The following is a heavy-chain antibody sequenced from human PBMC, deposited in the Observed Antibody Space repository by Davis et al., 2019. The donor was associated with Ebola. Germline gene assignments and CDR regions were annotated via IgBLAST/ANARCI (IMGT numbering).Heavy chain of an antibody. V-gene: IGHV3-30*18. CDR3: AKDRCSSRRCQDYYYGMDV. CDR2: ISYDGGYK. Sequence: GESLKISCLASGFTFNSYGMHWVRQAPGKGLEWLSVISYDGGYKFYADSVGGRFTISRDNSQKTLYLHVNSLRIEDTAVYYCAKDRCSSRRCQDYYYGMDVWGQGTTVTVSS. D-gene: IGHD2-2*01. CDR1: GFTFNSYG. J-gene: IGHJ6*02.